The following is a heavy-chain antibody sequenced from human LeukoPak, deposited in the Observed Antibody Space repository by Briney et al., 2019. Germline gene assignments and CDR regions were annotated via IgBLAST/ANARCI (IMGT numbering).Heavy chain of an antibody. J-gene: IGHJ4*02. V-gene: IGHV4-34*01. CDR1: GGSFSGYY. D-gene: IGHD2-2*01. CDR3: ARVDSTASPFDY. CDR2: INHSGST. Sequence: SETLSLTCAVYGGSFSGYYWSWIRQPPGKGLEWIGEINHSGSTNYNPSLKSRVTISVDTSKNQFSLKLSSVTAADTAVYHCARVDSTASPFDYWGQGTLVTVSS.